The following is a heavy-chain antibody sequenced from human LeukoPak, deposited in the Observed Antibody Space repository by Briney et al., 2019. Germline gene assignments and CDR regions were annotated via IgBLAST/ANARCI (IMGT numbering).Heavy chain of an antibody. D-gene: IGHD2-2*02. J-gene: IGHJ4*02. Sequence: SETLSLTCAVYGGSFSGYYWSWIRQPPGKGLEWIGEINHSGSTNYNPSLKSRVTISVDTSKNQFSLKLSSVTAADTAVYYCARGGDCSSTSCYKLFDYWGQGTLATVSS. CDR2: INHSGST. CDR3: ARGGDCSSTSCYKLFDY. V-gene: IGHV4-34*01. CDR1: GGSFSGYY.